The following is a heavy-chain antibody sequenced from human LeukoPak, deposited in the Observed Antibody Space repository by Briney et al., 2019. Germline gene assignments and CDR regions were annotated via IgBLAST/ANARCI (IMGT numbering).Heavy chain of an antibody. CDR1: GFTFNSYA. D-gene: IGHD1-26*01. CDR2: ISYDGSNK. Sequence: GGSLRLSCAASGFTFNSYAMHWVRQAPGRGLEWVAVISYDGSNKYYADSVKGRFTISRDNSKNTLYLQMNSLRAEDTAVYYCAKDLEATWYYFDYWGQGTLVTVSS. J-gene: IGHJ4*02. CDR3: AKDLEATWYYFDY. V-gene: IGHV3-30-3*01.